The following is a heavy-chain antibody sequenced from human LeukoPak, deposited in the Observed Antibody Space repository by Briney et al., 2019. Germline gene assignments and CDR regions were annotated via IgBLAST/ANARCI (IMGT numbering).Heavy chain of an antibody. V-gene: IGHV3-49*04. CDR2: IRNRAYGGTT. Sequence: SGGSLRLFCTGSGFTFGDNAMSWVRQAPGKGLEWVGFIRNRAYGGTTEYAASVKGRFTISRDDSKSIAYLQMNSLKTEDTAVYYCLRHYSRWGQGTLVTVSS. J-gene: IGHJ4*02. CDR1: GFTFGDNA. CDR3: LRHYSR. D-gene: IGHD6-13*01.